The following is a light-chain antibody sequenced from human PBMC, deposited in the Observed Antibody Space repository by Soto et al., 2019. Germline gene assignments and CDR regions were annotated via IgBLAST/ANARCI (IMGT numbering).Light chain of an antibody. J-gene: IGKJ4*01. V-gene: IGKV3-20*01. CDR2: DTS. Sequence: IVLTQSPDTLSLSPGERATLSCMASQSVGRRYLAWYQQKPGQAPMLLIYDTSERASDIPDRFSGSGSGTDFTLTISRLVPEDFAVYYCQYQGTFGGGTKVEIK. CDR1: QSVGRRY. CDR3: QYQGT.